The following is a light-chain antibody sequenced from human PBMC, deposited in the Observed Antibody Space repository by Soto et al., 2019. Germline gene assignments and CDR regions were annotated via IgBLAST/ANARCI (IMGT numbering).Light chain of an antibody. Sequence: EIVLTQSPGTLSLSPGERATLSCRASQRVTSSYLAWFQQKPGQAPRLLIFDASNRATGIPPRFSGSGSATDFTLTISSLEPEDFAVYYCQHRSIWPVSFGQGTRLEIK. CDR2: DAS. J-gene: IGKJ5*01. CDR1: QRVTSSY. V-gene: IGKV3-11*01. CDR3: QHRSIWPVS.